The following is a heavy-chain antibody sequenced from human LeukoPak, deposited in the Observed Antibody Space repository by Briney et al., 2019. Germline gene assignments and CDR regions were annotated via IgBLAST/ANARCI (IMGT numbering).Heavy chain of an antibody. CDR2: INEDGSIT. CDR1: GFTFSNSL. J-gene: IGHJ4*02. CDR3: TRGPSGWFASDF. D-gene: IGHD6-19*01. Sequence: GGSLRLSCAVSGFTFSNSLMHWVRQGPGKGLVWVSRINEDGSITSYADSVKGRFTISRDNAKNTLYLQMNSLRAEDTAVYYCTRGPSGWFASDFWGQGTLVTVSS. V-gene: IGHV3-74*01.